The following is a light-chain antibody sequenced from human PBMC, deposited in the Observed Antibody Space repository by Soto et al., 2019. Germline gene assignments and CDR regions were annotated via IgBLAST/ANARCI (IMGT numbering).Light chain of an antibody. CDR2: LGS. CDR3: MQGLQTRT. V-gene: IGKV2-28*01. J-gene: IGKJ1*01. CDR1: QNLLHTDGYNY. Sequence: IVMTQSPLSLPVTPGEPASISCRSSQNLLHTDGYNYLDWYLQKPGQSPQLLIYLGSYRASGAPDRFSGSGSGTDFTLRISRVEAEDVGVYYCMQGLQTRTFGQGTKVELK.